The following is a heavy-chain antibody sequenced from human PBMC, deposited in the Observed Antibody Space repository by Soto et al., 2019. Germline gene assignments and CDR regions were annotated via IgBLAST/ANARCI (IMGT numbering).Heavy chain of an antibody. J-gene: IGHJ4*02. CDR3: ARDLYCSGGSCYPTYYFDY. V-gene: IGHV3-48*01. Sequence: ESGGGLVQPGGSLRLSCAASGFTFSSYSMNWVRQAPGKGLEWVSYISSSSSTIYYADSVKGRFTISRDNAKNSLYLQMNSLRAEDTAVYYCARDLYCSGGSCYPTYYFDYWGQGTLVTVSS. D-gene: IGHD2-15*01. CDR1: GFTFSSYS. CDR2: ISSSSSTI.